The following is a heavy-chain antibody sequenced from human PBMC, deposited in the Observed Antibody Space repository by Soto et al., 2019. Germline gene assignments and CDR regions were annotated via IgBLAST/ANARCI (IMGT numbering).Heavy chain of an antibody. CDR2: INHSGVT. V-gene: IGHV4-34*01. CDR3: ARHYPPKKITMVRGVPPYYYYGMDV. D-gene: IGHD3-10*01. Sequence: SETLSLTCAVYGGSFSGYYWSWIRQPPGKGLEWIGEINHSGVTNYKPSLKRRVTISVDTSKNQFSLQLKSVTAADTAVYYCARHYPPKKITMVRGVPPYYYYGMDVWGQGTTVTVSS. CDR1: GGSFSGYY. J-gene: IGHJ6*02.